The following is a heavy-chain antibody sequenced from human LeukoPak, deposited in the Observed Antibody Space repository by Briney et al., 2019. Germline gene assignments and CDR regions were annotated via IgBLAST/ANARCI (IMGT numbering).Heavy chain of an antibody. J-gene: IGHJ4*02. Sequence: SLRLFWAASGFTLEDYSLDLVRAIPGGGPGGVAGISWNSVTTGYGDAVKGRFTISRDNAKNSLYLQMNSLRPEDTALYYCTKGKSWYYFDFWGQGTLVTVSS. CDR1: GFTLEDYS. CDR2: ISWNSVTT. V-gene: IGHV3-9*01. D-gene: IGHD6-13*01. CDR3: TKGKSWYYFDF.